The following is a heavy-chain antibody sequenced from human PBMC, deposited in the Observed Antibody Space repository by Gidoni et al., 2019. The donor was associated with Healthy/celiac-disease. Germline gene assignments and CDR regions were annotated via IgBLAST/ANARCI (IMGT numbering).Heavy chain of an antibody. CDR1: GGSLSSSSYY. CDR3: ACPGIAAADYYYYGMDV. V-gene: IGHV4-39*01. D-gene: IGHD6-13*01. Sequence: QLQLQESGPGLVKPSETLSLTCTVSGGSLSSSSYYWGWIRQPPGKGWEWIGSTYYSGSTYYNPSLKSRVTISVDTSKNQFSLKLSSVTAADTAVYYCACPGIAAADYYYYGMDVWGQGTTVTVSS. J-gene: IGHJ6*02. CDR2: TYYSGST.